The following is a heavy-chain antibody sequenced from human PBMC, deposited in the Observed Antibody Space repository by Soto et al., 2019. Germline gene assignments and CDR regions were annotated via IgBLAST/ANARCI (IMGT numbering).Heavy chain of an antibody. CDR1: GGPVSSGTYY. CDR2: IYFTGST. D-gene: IGHD2-15*01. CDR3: TRGPPRVQWWRP. J-gene: IGHJ5*02. V-gene: IGHV4-61*01. Sequence: SETLSLTCTVSGGPVSSGTYYWSWIRQPPGKGLEWIGHIYFTGSTNYNPSLKSRVTMSLDTSRNQFSLKLSSVTAADTAVYYCTRGPPRVQWWRPCGLGTLVTVSS.